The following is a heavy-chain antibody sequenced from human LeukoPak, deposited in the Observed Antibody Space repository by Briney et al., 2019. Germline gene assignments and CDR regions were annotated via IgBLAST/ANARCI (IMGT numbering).Heavy chain of an antibody. D-gene: IGHD1-26*01. Sequence: GGSLRLSCAAFGFTFSSYAMSWVRKAPGKGLEWVSGISGSGGRTYYPDSVKGRFTISRDNAKNSLYLQMNSLRDEDTAIYYCARDPYNGNYGDFYYYYMDVWGKGTTVTISS. V-gene: IGHV3-23*01. CDR2: ISGSGGRT. CDR3: ARDPYNGNYGDFYYYYMDV. J-gene: IGHJ6*03. CDR1: GFTFSSYA.